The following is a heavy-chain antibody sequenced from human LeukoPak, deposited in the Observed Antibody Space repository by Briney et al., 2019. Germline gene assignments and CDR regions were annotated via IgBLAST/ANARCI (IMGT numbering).Heavy chain of an antibody. D-gene: IGHD1-1*01. CDR3: AKPRAMTTGVGRYFDL. Sequence: GGSLRLSCAASGFTFSKYAMGWVRQAPGRGPEWVSAISGGGEDTYYPNSVKGRFTISRDNSKNTLYLQMNSLGAEDTAIYYCAKPRAMTTGVGRYFDLWGRGTLVTVSS. J-gene: IGHJ2*01. CDR2: ISGGGEDT. V-gene: IGHV3-23*01. CDR1: GFTFSKYA.